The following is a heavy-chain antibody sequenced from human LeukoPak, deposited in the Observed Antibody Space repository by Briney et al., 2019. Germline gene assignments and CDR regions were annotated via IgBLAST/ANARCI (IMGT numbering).Heavy chain of an antibody. Sequence: GGSLRLSCEASGFTFSSYSMNWVRQAPGKGLEWVSSISSSSSYIYYADSVKGRFTISRDNAKNSLYLQMNSLRAEDTAVYYCARVGYRYRYYYDSSGYYQAGFDYWGQGTLVTVSS. CDR1: GFTFSSYS. D-gene: IGHD3-22*01. CDR2: ISSSSSYI. J-gene: IGHJ4*02. CDR3: ARVGYRYRYYYDSSGYYQAGFDY. V-gene: IGHV3-21*01.